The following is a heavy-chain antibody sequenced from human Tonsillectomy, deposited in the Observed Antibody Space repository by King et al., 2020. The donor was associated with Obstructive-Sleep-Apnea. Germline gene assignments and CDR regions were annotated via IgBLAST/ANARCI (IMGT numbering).Heavy chain of an antibody. J-gene: IGHJ3*02. CDR3: AKDLGGYYYDSLKALSAFDI. CDR1: GFTFDDYA. D-gene: IGHD3-22*01. CDR2: ISWNSGSI. V-gene: IGHV3-9*01. Sequence: QLVQSGGGLVQPGRSLRLSCAASGFTFDDYAMHWVRQAPGKGLEWVSVISWNSGSIGYADSVKGRFTISRDNAKNSLYLQMNSLRAEDTALYYCAKDLGGYYYDSLKALSAFDIWGQGTMVTVSS.